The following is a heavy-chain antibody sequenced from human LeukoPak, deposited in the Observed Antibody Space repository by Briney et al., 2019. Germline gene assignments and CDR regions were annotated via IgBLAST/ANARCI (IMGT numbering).Heavy chain of an antibody. D-gene: IGHD6-19*01. CDR1: GFTFSSYG. CDR2: ISGSGGST. V-gene: IGHV3-23*01. J-gene: IGHJ4*02. Sequence: GGSLSLSCAASGFTFSSYGMSWVRQAPGKGLEWVSAISGSGGSTYYADSVKGRFTISRDNSKNTLYLQMNSLRAEDTAVYYCAKTDSSGWSYFDYWGQGTLVTVSS. CDR3: AKTDSSGWSYFDY.